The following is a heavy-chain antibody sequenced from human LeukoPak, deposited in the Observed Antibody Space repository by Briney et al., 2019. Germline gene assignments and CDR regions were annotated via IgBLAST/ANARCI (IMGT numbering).Heavy chain of an antibody. V-gene: IGHV1-8*01. J-gene: IGHJ4*02. D-gene: IGHD3-16*02. CDR3: AITFGGVIVLGY. CDR1: GYTFTSYD. Sequence: ASVKVSCKASGYTFTSYDINWVRQAAGQGLEWMGWMNPNSGNTGYAQKFQGRVTMTRNTSISTAYMELSSLRSEDTAVYYRAITFGGVIVLGYWGQGTLVTVSS. CDR2: MNPNSGNT.